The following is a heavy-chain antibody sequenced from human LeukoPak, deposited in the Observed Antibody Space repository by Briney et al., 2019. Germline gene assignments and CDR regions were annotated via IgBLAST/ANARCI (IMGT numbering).Heavy chain of an antibody. CDR2: ISYHGSSQ. CDR3: ARGTMVAPGVDY. D-gene: IGHD4-23*01. V-gene: IGHV3-30-3*01. CDR1: GFTITSYA. J-gene: IGHJ4*02. Sequence: GRSLRLSCAASGFTITSYAMHWVRQAPGKGLEWVAVISYHGSSQYYADSVKGRFTISRDTLKNTLYLQMNSLRAEDTAMYYCARGTMVAPGVDYWGQGSLVTVSS.